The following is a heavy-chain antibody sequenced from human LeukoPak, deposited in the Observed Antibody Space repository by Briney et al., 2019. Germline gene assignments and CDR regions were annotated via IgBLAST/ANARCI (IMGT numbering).Heavy chain of an antibody. Sequence: SETLSLTCTVSGGSTSSYYWSWIRQPPGKGLEWIGYIYYSGSTNYNPSLKSRVTISVDTSKNQFSLKLSSVTAADTAVYYCARRNRDGYNYDYWGQGTLVTVSS. CDR3: ARRNRDGYNYDY. J-gene: IGHJ4*02. V-gene: IGHV4-59*08. CDR1: GGSTSSYY. D-gene: IGHD5-24*01. CDR2: IYYSGST.